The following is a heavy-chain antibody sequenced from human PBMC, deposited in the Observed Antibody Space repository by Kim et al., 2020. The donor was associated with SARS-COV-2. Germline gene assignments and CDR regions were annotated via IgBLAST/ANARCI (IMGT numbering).Heavy chain of an antibody. J-gene: IGHJ6*02. Sequence: GESLKISCKGSGYSFTSYWISWVRQMPGKGLEWMGRIDPSDSYTNYSPSFQGHVTISADKSISTAYLQWSSLKASDTAMYYCARYCSSTSCYIPLNYYYGMDVWGQGTTVTVSS. CDR3: ARYCSSTSCYIPLNYYYGMDV. V-gene: IGHV5-10-1*01. CDR1: GYSFTSYW. CDR2: IDPSDSYT. D-gene: IGHD2-2*01.